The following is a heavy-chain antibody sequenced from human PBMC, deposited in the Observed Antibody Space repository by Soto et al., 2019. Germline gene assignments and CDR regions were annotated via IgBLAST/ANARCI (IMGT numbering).Heavy chain of an antibody. Sequence: SETLSLTCSVSGGSISSNNYYWSWIRQPPGKGLEWIGEINHSGSTNYNPSLKGRVTISVDTSKSQFSLKLDSVTAADTAVYYCSRGRTAYWGQGTLVTVSS. D-gene: IGHD2-8*02. CDR1: GGSISSNNYY. V-gene: IGHV4-39*07. CDR2: INHSGST. J-gene: IGHJ1*01. CDR3: SRGRTAY.